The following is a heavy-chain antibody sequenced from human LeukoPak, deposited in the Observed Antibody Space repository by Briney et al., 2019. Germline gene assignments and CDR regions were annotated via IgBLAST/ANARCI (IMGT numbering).Heavy chain of an antibody. CDR3: ARITYYYDSSGYYYYYFDY. CDR2: INHSGST. D-gene: IGHD3-22*01. CDR1: GGSFSGYY. J-gene: IGHJ4*02. V-gene: IGHV4-34*01. Sequence: PSETLSLTCAVYGGSFSGYYWSWIRQPPGKGLEWIGEINHSGSTNYNPSLKSRVTISVDTSKNQFSLKLSSVTAADTAVYYCARITYYYDSSGYYYYYFDYWGQGTLVTVSS.